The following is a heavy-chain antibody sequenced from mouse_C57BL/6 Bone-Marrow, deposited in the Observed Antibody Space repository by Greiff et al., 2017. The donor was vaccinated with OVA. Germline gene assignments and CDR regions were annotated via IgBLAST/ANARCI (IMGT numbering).Heavy chain of an antibody. CDR1: GFSLTSYG. J-gene: IGHJ2*01. V-gene: IGHV2-2*01. CDR2: IWSGGST. CDR3: ARNSPPHYFDY. Sequence: VKLMESGPGLVQPSQSLSITCTVSGFSLTSYGVHWVRQSPGKGLEWLGVIWSGGSTDYNAAFISRLSISKDNSKSQVFFKMNSLQADDTAIYYCARNSPPHYFDYWGQGTTLTVSS.